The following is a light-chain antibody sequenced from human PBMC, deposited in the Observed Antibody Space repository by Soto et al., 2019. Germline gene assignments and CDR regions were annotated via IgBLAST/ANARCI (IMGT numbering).Light chain of an antibody. CDR2: DAS. V-gene: IGKV1-5*01. CDR3: QQYNDYLYT. J-gene: IGKJ2*01. CDR1: QSINNW. Sequence: DIQVTQSPSTLSASVGDRVTITCRASQSINNWLAWYQQKPGKAPKLLLSDASTLENGVPSRFTGSGSGTEFTLTISSLQPDDFASYYCQQYNDYLYTFGQGTKVEIK.